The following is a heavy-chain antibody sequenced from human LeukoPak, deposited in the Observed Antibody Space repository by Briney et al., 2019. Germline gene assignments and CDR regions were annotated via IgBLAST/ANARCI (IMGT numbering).Heavy chain of an antibody. CDR1: GLLFSSHG. V-gene: IGHV3-33*01. CDR2: IWYDGSNK. J-gene: IGHJ4*02. CDR3: ARARNNYDSSGYSALDW. D-gene: IGHD3-22*01. Sequence: GRSLRLSCAASSGLLFSSHGMHWVRQAPGKGLEWVAVIWYDGSNKYYADSVKGRFTISRDNSKNTLYLQMDSLRAEDTAVYYCARARNNYDSSGYSALDWWGQGTLVTVSS.